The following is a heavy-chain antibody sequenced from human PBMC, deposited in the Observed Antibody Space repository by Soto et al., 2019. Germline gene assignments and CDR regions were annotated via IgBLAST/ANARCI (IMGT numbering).Heavy chain of an antibody. CDR1: GYTFTRYG. CDR2: ISAYNGNT. CDR3: ARESPIAAYYDFWSGYTNYFDY. J-gene: IGHJ4*02. D-gene: IGHD3-3*01. Sequence: GAPVKVSCKASGYTFTRYGISWLRQAPGQGLEWMGWISAYNGNTNYAQKLQGRVTMTTDTSTSTAYMELRSLRSDDTAVYYCARESPIAAYYDFWSGYTNYFDYWGQGTLVTVS. V-gene: IGHV1-18*01.